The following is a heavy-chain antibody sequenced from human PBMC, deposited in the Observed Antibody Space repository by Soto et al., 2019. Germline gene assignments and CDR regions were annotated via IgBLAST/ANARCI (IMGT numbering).Heavy chain of an antibody. V-gene: IGHV3-33*01. D-gene: IGHD6-19*01. CDR3: ARDLPIAVAGTGSGHGMDV. J-gene: IGHJ6*02. Sequence: QVQLVESGGGVVQPGRSLRLSCAASGFTFSSYGMHWVRQAPGKGLEWVAVIWYDGSNKYYADSVKGRFTISRDNSKNTLYLQMNGLRAEDTAVYYCARDLPIAVAGTGSGHGMDVWGQGTTVTVSS. CDR2: IWYDGSNK. CDR1: GFTFSSYG.